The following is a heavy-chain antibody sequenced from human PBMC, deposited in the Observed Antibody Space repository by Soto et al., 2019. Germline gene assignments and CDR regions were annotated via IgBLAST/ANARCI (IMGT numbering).Heavy chain of an antibody. D-gene: IGHD2-15*01. CDR3: GQVLVGATGHADSDP. CDR1: GGSIYRSGYY. CDR2: IDYNGVT. Sequence: QVQLQESGPGLVKPSETLSLTCTVSGGSIYRSGYYWGWIRQPPGRGLEWIGNIDYNGVTYSNPSLKSRVTISRDTSKNQFSLELTSVTAADRALYCCGQVLVGATGHADSDPGGPGTLVAVSS. V-gene: IGHV4-39*01. J-gene: IGHJ5*02.